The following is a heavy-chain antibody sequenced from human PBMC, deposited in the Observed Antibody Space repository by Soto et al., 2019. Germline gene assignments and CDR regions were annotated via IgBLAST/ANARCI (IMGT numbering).Heavy chain of an antibody. J-gene: IGHJ4*02. CDR3: ARVVAAPGTATSPYFDY. V-gene: IGHV3-72*01. Sequence: GGSLRLSCAASGFILSDHYIDWVRQAPGKGLEWVGRTRNKANGYTTDFAASVKGRFTFSRDDSTNSVYLQMYSLKTEDTAVYYCARVVAAPGTATSPYFDYWGQGSLVTVSS. CDR1: GFILSDHY. CDR2: TRNKANGYTT. D-gene: IGHD6-13*01.